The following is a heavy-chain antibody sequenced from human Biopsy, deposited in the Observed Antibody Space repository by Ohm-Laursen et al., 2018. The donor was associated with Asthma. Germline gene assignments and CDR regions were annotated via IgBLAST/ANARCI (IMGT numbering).Heavy chain of an antibody. CDR1: GFSFSNFA. CDR3: VRDGTDDAFDI. D-gene: IGHD1-1*01. CDR2: ISKDASTQ. V-gene: IGHV3-30*01. Sequence: SLRLSCAASGFSFSNFAIHWVRQAPGKGLEWVGVISKDASTQDYADSVKGRFTMARDNSKNTLDLQINSLREEDTAVYYCVRDGTDDAFDIWGQGTVVSVSS. J-gene: IGHJ3*02.